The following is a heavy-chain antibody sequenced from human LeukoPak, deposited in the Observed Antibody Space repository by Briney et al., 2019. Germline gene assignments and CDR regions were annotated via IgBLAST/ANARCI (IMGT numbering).Heavy chain of an antibody. Sequence: SETLSLTRAVYGASFSGYYCSWVRQPPGKGREWIGEINHSGSTNTNPSIKSRVTISADTSNNPSSRKLRSLPPADTCVYYCARAFSEGEMGAYFDYWGQGTLVTVSS. CDR1: GASFSGYY. J-gene: IGHJ4*02. D-gene: IGHD1-26*01. CDR3: ARAFSEGEMGAYFDY. V-gene: IGHV4-34*01. CDR2: INHSGST.